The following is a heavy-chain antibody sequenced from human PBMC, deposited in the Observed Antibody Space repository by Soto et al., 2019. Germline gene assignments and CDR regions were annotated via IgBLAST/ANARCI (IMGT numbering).Heavy chain of an antibody. Sequence: QVQLVQSGAEVKEPGASVEVSCKASGYTFTNYWMHWVRQAPGQGLDWMGIINPSDGTTTYAQKFQGRVTVTRDTSTSTVYMELNSLTSDDTAVYYCARGGRDAYSRYWGQGTLVTVSS. CDR3: ARGGRDAYSRY. D-gene: IGHD2-15*01. J-gene: IGHJ4*02. CDR2: INPSDGTT. V-gene: IGHV1-46*01. CDR1: GYTFTNYW.